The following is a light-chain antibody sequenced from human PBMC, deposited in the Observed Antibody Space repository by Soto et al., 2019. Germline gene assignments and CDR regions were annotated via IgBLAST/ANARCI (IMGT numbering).Light chain of an antibody. J-gene: IGKJ1*01. CDR1: QSVNNSY. CDR2: GAS. CDR3: QQYGTSPGT. V-gene: IGKV3-20*01. Sequence: EIVLTQSPDTLSLSPGERATLSCRASQSVNNSYVAWYQQKPGQAPRLLIYGASSRATGIPDRFSGSGSGTDFTLIISRLEPEDFAVYHCQQYGTSPGTFGQGTKVEIK.